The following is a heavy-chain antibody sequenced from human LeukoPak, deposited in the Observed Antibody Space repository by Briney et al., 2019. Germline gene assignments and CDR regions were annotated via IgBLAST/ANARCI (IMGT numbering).Heavy chain of an antibody. J-gene: IGHJ4*02. CDR2: IYYSGST. V-gene: IGHV4-59*01. CDR3: ARGSGYYRY. CDR1: GGSISSYY. D-gene: IGHD3-22*01. Sequence: SETLSLNCTVYGGSISSYYWSWLRQPPGKGLEWIGYIYYSGSTNYNPALKSRVTISVDTSKNQFSLKLSSVTAADTAVYYCARGSGYYRYWGQGTLVTVSS.